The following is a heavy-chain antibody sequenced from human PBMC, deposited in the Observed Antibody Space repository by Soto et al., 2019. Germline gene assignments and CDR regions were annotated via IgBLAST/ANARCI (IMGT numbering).Heavy chain of an antibody. D-gene: IGHD6-13*01. V-gene: IGHV3-15*01. J-gene: IGHJ4*02. CDR2: IKSKTDGGTT. CDR3: TTAPLWDADSSSWVQGKGLDY. CDR1: GFTFSNAW. Sequence: GGSLRLSCAASGFTFSNAWMSWVRQAPGKGLEWVGRIKSKTDGGTTDYAAPVKGRFTISIDDSKNTLYLQMNSLKTEDTTVYYCTTAPLWDADSSSWVQGKGLDYWGQGTLVTVSS.